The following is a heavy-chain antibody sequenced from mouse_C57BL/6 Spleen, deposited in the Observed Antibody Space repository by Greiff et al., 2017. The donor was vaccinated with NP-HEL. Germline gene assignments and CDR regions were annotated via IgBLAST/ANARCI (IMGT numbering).Heavy chain of an antibody. J-gene: IGHJ3*01. D-gene: IGHD1-3*01. CDR3: ARSGFSDPAWFAY. V-gene: IGHV5-17*01. CDR2: ISSGSSTI. CDR1: GFTFSDYG. Sequence: EVMLVESGGGLVKPGGSLKLSCAASGFTFSDYGMHWVRQAPEKGLEWVAYISSGSSTIYYADTVKGRFTISRDNAKNTLFLQMTSLRSEDTAMYYCARSGFSDPAWFAYWGQGTLVTVSA.